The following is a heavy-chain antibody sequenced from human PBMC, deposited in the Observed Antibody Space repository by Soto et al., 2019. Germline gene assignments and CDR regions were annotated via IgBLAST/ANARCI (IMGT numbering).Heavy chain of an antibody. CDR2: ISYDGSNK. V-gene: IGHV3-30-3*01. Sequence: GGSLRLSCAASGFTFSSYAMHWVRQAPGKGLEWVAVISYDGSNKYYADSVKGRFTISRDNSKNTLYLQMNSLRAEDTAVYYCARAEKEMAPWFDPWGQGTLVTVSS. J-gene: IGHJ5*02. CDR1: GFTFSSYA. CDR3: ARAEKEMAPWFDP.